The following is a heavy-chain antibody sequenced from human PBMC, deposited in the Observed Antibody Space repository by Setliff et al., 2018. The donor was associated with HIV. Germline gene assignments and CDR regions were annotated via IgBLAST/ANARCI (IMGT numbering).Heavy chain of an antibody. Sequence: GASVKVSCKVSGYTLTELSMHWVRQAPGKGLEWMGGFDPEDGETIYAQKFQGRVTTTEDTSTDTAYMELSSLRPEDTAVYYCATRIRDGHRGYGYFDFWGQGTLVTVSS. CDR3: ATRIRDGHRGYGYFDF. J-gene: IGHJ4*02. CDR1: GYTLTELS. CDR2: FDPEDGET. V-gene: IGHV1-24*01. D-gene: IGHD5-12*01.